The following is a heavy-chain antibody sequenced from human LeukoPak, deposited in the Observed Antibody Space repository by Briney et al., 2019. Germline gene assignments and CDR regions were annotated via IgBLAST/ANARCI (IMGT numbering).Heavy chain of an antibody. CDR3: AKDYYYDSSGYFDY. V-gene: IGHV3-33*06. J-gene: IGHJ4*02. CDR2: IWYDGSNK. D-gene: IGHD3-22*01. Sequence: TGGSLRLSCAASGFTFSSYGMHWVRQAPGKGLEWVAVIWYDGSNKYYADSVKGRFTISRDNSKNTLYLQMNSLRAEDTAVYYCAKDYYYDSSGYFDYWGRGTLVTVSS. CDR1: GFTFSSYG.